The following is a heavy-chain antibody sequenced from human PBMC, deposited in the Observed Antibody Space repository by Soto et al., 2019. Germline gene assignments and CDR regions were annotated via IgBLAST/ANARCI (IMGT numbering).Heavy chain of an antibody. Sequence: TGGSLRLSCAASGFTFSSYEMNWVRQAPGKGLEWVSYISSSGSTIYYADSVKGRFTISRDNAKNSLYLQMNSLRAEDTAVYYCARFYYYDSSGPYSLYYFDYWGQGTLVTVSS. CDR2: ISSSGSTI. V-gene: IGHV3-48*03. J-gene: IGHJ4*02. CDR1: GFTFSSYE. CDR3: ARFYYYDSSGPYSLYYFDY. D-gene: IGHD3-22*01.